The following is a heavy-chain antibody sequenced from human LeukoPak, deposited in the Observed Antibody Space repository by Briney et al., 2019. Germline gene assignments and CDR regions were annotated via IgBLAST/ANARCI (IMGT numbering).Heavy chain of an antibody. Sequence: GGSLRLSCAVSGFTFNSYSMNWVRQAPGKGLEWLSYISSGSNIIYYADSVKGRFTISRDNAKNSLYLQMSNLRAEDTAVYFCARGGGLDVWGQGATVTVSS. J-gene: IGHJ6*02. CDR1: GFTFNSYS. CDR2: ISSGSNII. V-gene: IGHV3-48*01. D-gene: IGHD3-16*01. CDR3: ARGGGLDV.